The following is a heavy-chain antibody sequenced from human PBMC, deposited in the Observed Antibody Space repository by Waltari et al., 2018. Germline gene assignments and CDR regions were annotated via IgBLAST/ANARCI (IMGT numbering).Heavy chain of an antibody. CDR3: ARSPANRRYYYYMDV. V-gene: IGHV4-34*01. Sequence: QVQLQQWGAGLLKPSETLSLTCAVYGGSFSGYYWSWIRQPPGKGLEWIGEINHSGSTNYNPSLKSRVTISVDTSKNQFSLKLSSVTAADTAVYYCARSPANRRYYYYMDVWGKGTTVTISS. J-gene: IGHJ6*03. CDR1: GGSFSGYY. CDR2: INHSGST.